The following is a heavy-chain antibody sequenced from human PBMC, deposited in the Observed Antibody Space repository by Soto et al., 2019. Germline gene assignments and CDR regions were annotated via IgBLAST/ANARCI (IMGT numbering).Heavy chain of an antibody. J-gene: IGHJ6*03. Sequence: ASVKVSCKVSGYTLTELSMHWVRQAPGKGLEWMGGFDPEDGETIYAQKFQGRVTMTGDTSTGTAYMELSSLRSEDTAVYYCASGASLWDYYMDVWGKGTTVTVSS. CDR1: GYTLTELS. CDR2: FDPEDGET. D-gene: IGHD3-10*01. CDR3: ASGASLWDYYMDV. V-gene: IGHV1-24*01.